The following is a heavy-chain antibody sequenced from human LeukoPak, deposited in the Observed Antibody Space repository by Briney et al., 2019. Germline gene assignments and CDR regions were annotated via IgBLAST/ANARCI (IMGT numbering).Heavy chain of an antibody. V-gene: IGHV3-7*01. D-gene: IGHD1-26*01. Sequence: GGSLRLSCAASGFTFSSFWMSWVRQAPGKGLEWVANIKQDGSDKYYVDSVKGRFTISRDNAKNSLYLQMNSLRAEDTAVYHCARESGNGYVDVWGRGTTVTVSS. CDR3: ARESGNGYVDV. CDR2: IKQDGSDK. CDR1: GFTFSSFW. J-gene: IGHJ6*02.